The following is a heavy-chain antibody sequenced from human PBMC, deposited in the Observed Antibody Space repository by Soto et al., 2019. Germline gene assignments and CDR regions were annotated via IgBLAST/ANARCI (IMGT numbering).Heavy chain of an antibody. CDR2: ISDGGDLT. CDR1: GFAFTGHP. D-gene: IGHD3-10*01. J-gene: IGHJ3*02. Sequence: GGSRRLSCAASGFAFTGHPMSWVRQAPEKGLEWVAGISDGGDLTYNADSVKGRFTISRDNSRNTLYLQMNSLRAEDTAVYYCARRVIGSSRAFDIWGQGTMVTVSS. V-gene: IGHV3-23*01. CDR3: ARRVIGSSRAFDI.